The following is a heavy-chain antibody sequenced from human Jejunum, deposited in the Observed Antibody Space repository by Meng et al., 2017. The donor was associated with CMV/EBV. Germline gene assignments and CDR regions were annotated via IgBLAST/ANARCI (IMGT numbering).Heavy chain of an antibody. V-gene: IGHV1-69*13. CDR1: GDSFSTQT. J-gene: IGHJ4*02. CDR2: LIAVFDKT. D-gene: IGHD1-14*01. Sequence: QVQLVQFGSGVKKPXSSVKVACQTSGDSFSTQTFSWVRQAPGQGLEWMGGLIAVFDKTKAAPRFQDRVTFTADESTSTAYMELSSLTFDDTAVYFCARGRRNEPLFDYWGQGTLVTVSS. CDR3: ARGRRNEPLFDY.